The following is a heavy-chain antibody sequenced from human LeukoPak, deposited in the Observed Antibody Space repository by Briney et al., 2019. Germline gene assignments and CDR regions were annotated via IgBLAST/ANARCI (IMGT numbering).Heavy chain of an antibody. CDR2: ISSSSSYI. CDR1: GFTFSSYS. Sequence: GGSLRLSCAASGFTFSSYSMNWVRQAPGKGLEWVSSISSSSSYIYYADSVKGRFTISRDNAKNPLYLQMNSLRAEDTAVYYCARDHTPGQLDWFDPWGQGTLVTVSS. V-gene: IGHV3-21*01. D-gene: IGHD6-6*01. CDR3: ARDHTPGQLDWFDP. J-gene: IGHJ5*02.